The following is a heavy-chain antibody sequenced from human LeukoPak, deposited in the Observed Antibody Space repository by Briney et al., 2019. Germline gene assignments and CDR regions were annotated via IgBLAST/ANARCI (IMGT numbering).Heavy chain of an antibody. J-gene: IGHJ4*02. V-gene: IGHV3-23*01. CDR3: AKDWENWGKCGTDCLDY. D-gene: IGHD2-15*01. CDR2: ITNGAST. Sequence: GGSLRLSCAASGFTFSTYAMTWVRQAPGKGLEWVATITNGASTYYAASVRGRFTISRDNSQNTLYLQMYTLRADDTAVYFCAKDWENWGKCGTDCLDYWGQGTLVTVSS. CDR1: GFTFSTYA.